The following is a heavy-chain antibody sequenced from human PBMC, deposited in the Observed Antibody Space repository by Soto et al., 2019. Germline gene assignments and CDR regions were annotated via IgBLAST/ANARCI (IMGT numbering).Heavy chain of an antibody. Sequence: LRLSCSASGFTFSSYAMHWVRQAPGKGLEYVSAISSNGGSTYYADSVKGRFTTSRDNSKNTLYLQMSSLRAEDTAVYYCVKAPVTMIVVVNPFDYWGQGXLGTVYS. CDR1: GFTFSSYA. V-gene: IGHV3-64D*06. J-gene: IGHJ4*02. D-gene: IGHD3-22*01. CDR3: VKAPVTMIVVVNPFDY. CDR2: ISSNGGST.